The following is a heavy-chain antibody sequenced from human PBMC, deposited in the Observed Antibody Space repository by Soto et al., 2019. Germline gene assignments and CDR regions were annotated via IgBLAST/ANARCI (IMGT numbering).Heavy chain of an antibody. V-gene: IGHV3-23*01. J-gene: IGHJ3*02. CDR2: ISGSGTTA. Sequence: ETLSLTCAVSGGSISSSNWWSWVRQPPGKGLEWVSAISGSGTTAYYADSVKGRFTFSRDNSKKTMYLQMNSLRAEDTAVYYCAKTTDGWFSAFEIWGQGTMVTVSS. CDR3: AKTTDGWFSAFEI. D-gene: IGHD6-19*01. CDR1: GGSISSSN.